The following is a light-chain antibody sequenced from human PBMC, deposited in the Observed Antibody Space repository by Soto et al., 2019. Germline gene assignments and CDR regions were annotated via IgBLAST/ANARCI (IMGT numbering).Light chain of an antibody. Sequence: EIVLTQSPGTLSLSPGERATLSCRASQSVSSSYLAWYQQKPGQAPRLLIYGASSRATGIPDRFRGSGSGTDFTLTISRLELEDFAVYYCQQYGSSPPMYTFGQGTKLEIK. CDR3: QQYGSSPPMYT. CDR1: QSVSSSY. J-gene: IGKJ2*01. CDR2: GAS. V-gene: IGKV3-20*01.